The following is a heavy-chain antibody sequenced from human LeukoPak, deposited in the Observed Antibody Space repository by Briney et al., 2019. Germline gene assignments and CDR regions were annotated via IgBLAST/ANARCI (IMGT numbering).Heavy chain of an antibody. CDR2: INPSARST. CDR1: GYTFTSYY. V-gene: IGHV1-46*03. Sequence: ASVTVSCKASGYTFTSYYMHLLRQAPGQGLDWMGIINPSARSTSYAQKFQGRVTMTTDTSTSTVYMELSSLRSEDTAVYYCARDILVGATFDFDYWGQGTLVTVSS. J-gene: IGHJ4*02. D-gene: IGHD1-26*01. CDR3: ARDILVGATFDFDY.